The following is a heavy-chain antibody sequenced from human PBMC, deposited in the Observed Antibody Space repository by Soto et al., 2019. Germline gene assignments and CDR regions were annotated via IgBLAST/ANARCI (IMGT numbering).Heavy chain of an antibody. J-gene: IGHJ4*02. CDR2: ILPGDSDT. Sequence: GETLKISCKGSGYSFTSYWIGWVRQMPGKCLERGRIILPGDSDTRWSPSRQGQFTISADKSNSTAYRQWSSLKAADTACYYCARTLTIGMQLGTPVGHWGQGTLVTVAA. CDR3: ARTLTIGMQLGTPVGH. V-gene: IGHV5-51*01. CDR1: GYSFTSYW. D-gene: IGHD3-10*01.